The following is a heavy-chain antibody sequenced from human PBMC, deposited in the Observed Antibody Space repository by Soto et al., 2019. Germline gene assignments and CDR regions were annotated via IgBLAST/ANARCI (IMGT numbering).Heavy chain of an antibody. Sequence: QVQLVQSGAEVKKPGASVKVSCKASGYTFTSYDINWVRQATGQGLEWMGWMNPNSGNTGYAQKFQGRVTMTRNTSISTANMGLSSLRYEDTAVYYCARPLYVDNVDSWGREPWSPSPQ. CDR1: GYTFTSYD. J-gene: IGHJ4*02. CDR3: ARPLYVDNVDS. V-gene: IGHV1-8*01. D-gene: IGHD4-17*01. CDR2: MNPNSGNT.